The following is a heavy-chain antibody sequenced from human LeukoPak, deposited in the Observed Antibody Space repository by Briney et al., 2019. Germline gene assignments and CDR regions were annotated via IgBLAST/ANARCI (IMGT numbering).Heavy chain of an antibody. D-gene: IGHD2-8*01. V-gene: IGHV4-39*01. J-gene: IGHJ3*02. Sequence: SETLSLTCTVSGDSIRSSSYYWAWIRQPPGKGLEWIGTTYYSGTTSYNSSLKSRVTISVDTSKNQVSLKVSSVTAADTAMFYCARIMADQNAFDMGGQGTMVTVSS. CDR1: GDSIRSSSYY. CDR2: TYYSGTT. CDR3: ARIMADQNAFDM.